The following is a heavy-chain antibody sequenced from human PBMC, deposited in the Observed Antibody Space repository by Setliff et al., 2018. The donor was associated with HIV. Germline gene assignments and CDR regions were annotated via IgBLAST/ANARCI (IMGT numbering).Heavy chain of an antibody. CDR3: AREDYYYYGMDV. J-gene: IGHJ6*02. Sequence: SETLSLTCTVSGGSISSGSYYWNWIRQPAGKGLEWIGRIYTSGSTNYNPSLKSRVTISVDTSKNQFSLKLSSVTAAETAVYYCAREDYYYYGMDVWGQGTTVTVSS. CDR2: IYTSGST. V-gene: IGHV4-61*02. CDR1: GGSISSGSYY.